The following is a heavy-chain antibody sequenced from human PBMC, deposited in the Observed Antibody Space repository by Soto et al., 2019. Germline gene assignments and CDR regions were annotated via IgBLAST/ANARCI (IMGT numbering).Heavy chain of an antibody. Sequence: EVQLVESGGGLVKPGGSLRLSCAASGFTFSNAWMNWVRQAPGKGLEWVGRIKSKTDGGTTDYAAPVKGRFTISRDDSKNTLYLQMNSLKTDDTAVYYCTTFPQYYYDSSGYRAFDIWGQGTMVTVSS. CDR3: TTFPQYYYDSSGYRAFDI. CDR2: IKSKTDGGTT. CDR1: GFTFSNAW. V-gene: IGHV3-15*07. J-gene: IGHJ3*02. D-gene: IGHD3-22*01.